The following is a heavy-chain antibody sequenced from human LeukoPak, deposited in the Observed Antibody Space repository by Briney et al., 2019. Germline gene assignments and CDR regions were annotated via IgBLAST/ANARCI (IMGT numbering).Heavy chain of an antibody. CDR2: IYSGGST. Sequence: GGSLRLSCAASGFTVSSNYMSWVRQAPGKGLEWVSVIYSGGSTYYADSVKGRFTISRDNSKNTVYLQMNSLRVEDTAVYYCARKDSGSYYDLDYWGQGALVTVSS. CDR1: GFTVSSNY. J-gene: IGHJ4*02. CDR3: ARKDSGSYYDLDY. V-gene: IGHV3-53*01. D-gene: IGHD1-26*01.